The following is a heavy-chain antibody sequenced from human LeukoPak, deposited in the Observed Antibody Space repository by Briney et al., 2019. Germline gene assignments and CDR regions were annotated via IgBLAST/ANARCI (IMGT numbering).Heavy chain of an antibody. D-gene: IGHD2-8*01. Sequence: SGTLSLTCRVSGGTLSNTNWWSRVRQPPGQGLEWIGEISLTGLTHYNPSLENRVTLSLDKSKNQLSLNLTSVTAADTAVYYCSRENGAFSPFGYWGQGTLVT. J-gene: IGHJ4*02. CDR2: ISLTGLT. CDR3: SRENGAFSPFGY. V-gene: IGHV4-4*02. CDR1: GGTLSNTNW.